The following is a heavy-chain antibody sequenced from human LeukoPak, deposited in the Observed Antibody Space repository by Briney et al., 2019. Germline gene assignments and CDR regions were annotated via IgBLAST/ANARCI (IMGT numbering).Heavy chain of an antibody. CDR2: IKQDGSEK. D-gene: IGHD6-13*01. Sequence: PGGSLRLSCAASGFTFNNAWMSWVRQAPGKGLEWVANIKQDGSEKHYVDSVKGRFTISRDNAKNSLYLQMNSLRAEDTAVYYCARDYSSSWYILYYYGMDVWGQGTAVTVSS. CDR1: GFTFNNAW. CDR3: ARDYSSSWYILYYYGMDV. V-gene: IGHV3-7*01. J-gene: IGHJ6*02.